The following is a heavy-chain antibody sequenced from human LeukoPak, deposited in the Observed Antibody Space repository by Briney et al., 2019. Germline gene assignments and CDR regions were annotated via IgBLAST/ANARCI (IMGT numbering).Heavy chain of an antibody. D-gene: IGHD2-15*01. CDR2: INPTSGGT. Sequence: GASVEVSCKASGYSFTGYYIHWVRQAPGQGLEWMGWINPTSGGTNYAQKLQGRVTMTRDTSISTAYMELSKLRSDDTAVYYCARTAGDIVVVLAARNWYFDLWGRGTLATVSS. V-gene: IGHV1-2*02. CDR1: GYSFTGYY. CDR3: ARTAGDIVVVLAARNWYFDL. J-gene: IGHJ2*01.